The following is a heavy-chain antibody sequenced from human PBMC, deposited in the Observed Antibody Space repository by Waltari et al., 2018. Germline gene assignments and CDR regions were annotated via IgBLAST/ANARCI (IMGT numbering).Heavy chain of an antibody. CDR1: DGSINNYY. CDR3: ARMGSTSRHSSRDIMDV. J-gene: IGHJ6*02. V-gene: IGHV4-4*07. Sequence: HVQLQESGPGLVQPSETLSLTCTVSDGSINNYYWSWIRQPAGKGLEWIGRIDSSGPTDYNPSLTSRVTMLVDTSKNQFSLKLSSVTAADTAVYYCARMGSTSRHSSRDIMDVWGQGASVTVS. CDR2: IDSSGPT. D-gene: IGHD2-2*01.